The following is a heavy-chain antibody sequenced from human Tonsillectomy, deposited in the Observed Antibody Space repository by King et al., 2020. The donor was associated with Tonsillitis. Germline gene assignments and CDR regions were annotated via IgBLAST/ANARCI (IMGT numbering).Heavy chain of an antibody. D-gene: IGHD3-22*01. Sequence: VKLVESGGGVVRPGRSLRLSCAASGFTFSGYGMHWVRQAPGKGLEWVAVISYDGSNKYYADSVKGRFTISRDNSKNTLYLQMNSLRAEDTAVYYCLSNYYDSSGYPLDYWGQGTLVTVSS. CDR3: LSNYYDSSGYPLDY. J-gene: IGHJ4*02. V-gene: IGHV3-30*03. CDR2: ISYDGSNK. CDR1: GFTFSGYG.